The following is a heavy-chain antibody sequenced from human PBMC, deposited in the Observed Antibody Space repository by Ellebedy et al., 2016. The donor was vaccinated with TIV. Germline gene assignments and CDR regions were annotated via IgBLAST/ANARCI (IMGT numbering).Heavy chain of an antibody. CDR1: GLTFSSYW. Sequence: PGGSLRLSCAASGLTFSSYWMHWVRKAPGKGLVWVSRINSDGSSTSYADSVKGRFTISRANAKNTLYLQMNSRRAEDTAVYYCARGQDTAMRADFDYWGQGTLVTVSS. D-gene: IGHD5-18*01. CDR2: INSDGSST. V-gene: IGHV3-74*01. CDR3: ARGQDTAMRADFDY. J-gene: IGHJ4*02.